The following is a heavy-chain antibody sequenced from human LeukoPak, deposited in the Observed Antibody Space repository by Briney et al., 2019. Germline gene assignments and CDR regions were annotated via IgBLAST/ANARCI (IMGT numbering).Heavy chain of an antibody. V-gene: IGHV1-69*01. CDR1: GGTFSSYA. J-gene: IGHJ3*02. CDR3: ARGPTGLGDAFDI. CDR2: IIPIFGSA. Sequence: ASVKVSCKASGGTFSSYAISWVRQAPGQGLEWMGGIIPIFGSANYAQKFQGRVTITADESTSTAYMELCSLRSEDTAVYYCARGPTGLGDAFDIWGQGTMVTVSS. D-gene: IGHD3-10*01.